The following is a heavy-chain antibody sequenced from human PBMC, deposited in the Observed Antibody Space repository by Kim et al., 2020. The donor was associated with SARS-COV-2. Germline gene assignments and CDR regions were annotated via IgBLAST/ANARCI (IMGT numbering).Heavy chain of an antibody. J-gene: IGHJ4*02. CDR3: ARGEYGDWSVDY. CDR1: GFIFSTYS. CDR2: ISSNSGTI. Sequence: GGSLRLSCAASGFIFSTYSMNWVRQAPGKGLEWVSYISSNSGTIYYSDSVKGRFTISRDSAMNSLYLQMNSLRDDDTAVYFCARGEYGDWSVDYWGQGTL. D-gene: IGHD4-17*01. V-gene: IGHV3-48*02.